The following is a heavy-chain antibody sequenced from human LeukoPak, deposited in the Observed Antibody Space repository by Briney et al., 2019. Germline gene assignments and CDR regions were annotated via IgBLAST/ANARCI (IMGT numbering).Heavy chain of an antibody. CDR2: IYYSGST. D-gene: IGHD3-22*01. V-gene: IGHV4-31*03. J-gene: IGHJ4*02. CDR3: ARENPDSSGYYYFDY. CDR1: GGSISSGGYY. Sequence: SQTLSLTCTVSGGSISSGGYYWSRIRQHPGKGLEWIGYIYYSGSTYYNPSLKSRVTISVDTSKNQFSLKLSSVTAADTAVYYCARENPDSSGYYYFDYWGQGTLVTVSS.